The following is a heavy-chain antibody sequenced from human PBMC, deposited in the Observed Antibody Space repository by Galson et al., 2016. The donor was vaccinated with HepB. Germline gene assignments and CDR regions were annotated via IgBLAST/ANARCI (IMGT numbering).Heavy chain of an antibody. V-gene: IGHV2-5*02. Sequence: PALVKPTQTLTLTCTFSGFSLSTSGVGVGWIRQPPGKALEWLALIYWDDDKRYSPSLKSRLTVTKDTSKNQVVVTMTNVDPVDTGTYYCVHRRGYNGYDIFDYWGQGTLVTVSS. CDR1: GFSLSTSGVG. CDR3: VHRRGYNGYDIFDY. D-gene: IGHD5-12*01. J-gene: IGHJ4*02. CDR2: IYWDDDK.